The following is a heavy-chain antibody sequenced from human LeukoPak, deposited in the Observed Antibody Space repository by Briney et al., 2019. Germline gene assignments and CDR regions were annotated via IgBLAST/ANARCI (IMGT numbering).Heavy chain of an antibody. CDR3: ARGDCSSTSCYTARYNWFDP. Sequence: ASVKVSCKASGYTFTSYAMHWVRQAPGQRLEWMGWINAGNGNTKYSQEFQGRVTITRDTSASTAYMELSSLRSEDMAVYYCARGDCSSTSCYTARYNWFDPWGQGTLVTVSS. J-gene: IGHJ5*02. V-gene: IGHV1-3*03. D-gene: IGHD2-2*02. CDR1: GYTFTSYA. CDR2: INAGNGNT.